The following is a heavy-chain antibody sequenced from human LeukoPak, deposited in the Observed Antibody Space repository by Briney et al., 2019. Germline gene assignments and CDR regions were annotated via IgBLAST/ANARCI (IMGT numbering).Heavy chain of an antibody. J-gene: IGHJ5*02. D-gene: IGHD3-22*01. CDR1: GFTFSSYD. CDR2: IRYDGSNK. V-gene: IGHV3-30*02. CDR3: AKGLGYYYDSSGYSGPWFDP. Sequence: GGSLRLSCAASGFTFSSYDMHWVRQAPGKGLEWVAFIRYDGSNKYYADSMKGRFTISRGNSKNTLYLQMNSLRAEDTAVYYCAKGLGYYYDSSGYSGPWFDPWGQGTLVTVSS.